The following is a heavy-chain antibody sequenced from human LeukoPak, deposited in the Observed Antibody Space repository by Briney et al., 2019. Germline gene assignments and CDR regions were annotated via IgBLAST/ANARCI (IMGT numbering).Heavy chain of an antibody. Sequence: WVPRITWNRDNMGYVDSVKGRFTISRDNAKNSLYLQMNSLRAEDTAVYHCVKDIVVVPAAGDCFDPWGQGTLVTVSS. J-gene: IGHJ5*02. CDR2: ITWNRDNM. D-gene: IGHD2-2*01. CDR3: VKDIVVVPAAGDCFDP. V-gene: IGHV3-9*01.